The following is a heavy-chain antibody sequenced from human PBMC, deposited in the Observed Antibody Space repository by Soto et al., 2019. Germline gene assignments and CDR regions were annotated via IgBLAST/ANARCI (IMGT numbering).Heavy chain of an antibody. CDR2: IYYSGST. V-gene: IGHV4-31*03. CDR3: ARASCSGGSCYSEAGGLDY. J-gene: IGHJ4*02. D-gene: IGHD2-15*01. CDR1: PYSISSGGYY. Sequence: QVQLQESGPGLVEPSETLSLTCTVSPYSISSGGYYWSWIRQHPGKGLEWLGYIYYSGSTAYNPSPKSRLTLLLDTSKNEFSLRLTSVTAADTAVYFCARASCSGGSCYSEAGGLDYWGQGTLVTVSS.